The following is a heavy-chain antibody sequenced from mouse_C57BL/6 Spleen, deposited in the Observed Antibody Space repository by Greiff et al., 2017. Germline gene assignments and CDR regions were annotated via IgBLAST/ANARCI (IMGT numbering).Heavy chain of an antibody. J-gene: IGHJ4*01. V-gene: IGHV5-4*01. CDR3: AREEGNYAMDY. Sequence: EVQGVESGGGLVKPGGSLKLSCAASGFTFSSYAMSWVRQTPEKRLEWVATISDGGSYTYYPDNVKGRFTISRDNAKNNLYLQMSHLKSEDTAMYYCAREEGNYAMDYWGQGTSVTVSS. D-gene: IGHD2-14*01. CDR2: ISDGGSYT. CDR1: GFTFSSYA.